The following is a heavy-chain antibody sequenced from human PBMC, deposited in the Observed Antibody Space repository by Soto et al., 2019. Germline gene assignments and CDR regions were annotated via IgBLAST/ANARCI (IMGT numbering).Heavy chain of an antibody. CDR2: IHSDGSST. D-gene: IGHD1-26*01. Sequence: EVQLVDSGGGLVQPGESLRLSCAASGFTFSYYWMHWVRQAPGKGPVWVSRIHSDGSSTTYADSVKGRFSISRDNARNTVYLQMNSLRAEDTAVYYCARGDRGAFDLWGQGTVLTVSS. V-gene: IGHV3-74*01. J-gene: IGHJ3*01. CDR1: GFTFSYYW. CDR3: ARGDRGAFDL.